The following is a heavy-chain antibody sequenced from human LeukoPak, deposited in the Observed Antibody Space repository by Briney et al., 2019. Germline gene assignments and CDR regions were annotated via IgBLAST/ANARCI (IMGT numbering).Heavy chain of an antibody. CDR2: IKSKTDGGTI. J-gene: IGHJ5*02. Sequence: PGGSLRLSCAASGFTFSNAWMSWVRQAPGKGLEWVGRIKSKTDGGTIDYAAPVKGRFTISRDDSKNTLYLQMNSLKTEDTAVYYCTTPTNPNGGSFDPWGQGTLVTVSS. D-gene: IGHD1-26*01. V-gene: IGHV3-15*01. CDR3: TTPTNPNGGSFDP. CDR1: GFTFSNAW.